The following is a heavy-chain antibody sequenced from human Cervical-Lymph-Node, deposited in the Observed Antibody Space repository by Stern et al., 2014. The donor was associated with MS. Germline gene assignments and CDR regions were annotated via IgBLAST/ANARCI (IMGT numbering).Heavy chain of an antibody. V-gene: IGHV5-51*03. CDR2: IYPGDSDT. Sequence: EVQLVESGAEVKKPGESLKISCKGSGYSFTSYWIGWVRQMPGKGLEWMGVIYPGDSDTRSSPSFQGQVTISADKSISTAYLQWSSLKASDTAMYYCARYEYDYVWGSYPYFDYWGQGTLVTVSS. J-gene: IGHJ4*02. CDR3: ARYEYDYVWGSYPYFDY. CDR1: GYSFTSYW. D-gene: IGHD3-16*02.